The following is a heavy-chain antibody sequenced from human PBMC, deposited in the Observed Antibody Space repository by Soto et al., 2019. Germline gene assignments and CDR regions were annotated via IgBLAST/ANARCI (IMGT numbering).Heavy chain of an antibody. CDR2: ISTTSFTI. D-gene: IGHD3-22*01. Sequence: GGSLRLSCAASGFSFSTYNMDWVRQAPGKGPEWIAYISTTSFTIYYADSVKGRFTISRDNAKNSLFLQMNSLRGEDTAVYYCARSGLALPYSASHWFDPWGHGTLVTVSS. J-gene: IGHJ5*02. CDR1: GFSFSTYN. CDR3: ARSGLALPYSASHWFDP. V-gene: IGHV3-48*04.